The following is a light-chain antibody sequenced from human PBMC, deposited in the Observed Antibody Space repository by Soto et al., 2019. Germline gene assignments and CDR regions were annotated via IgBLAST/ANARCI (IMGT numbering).Light chain of an antibody. V-gene: IGKV1-39*01. J-gene: IGKJ5*01. Sequence: DIQLTQSPSSLSASVGDRVTITCRASQRISTYLNWYQQKPGQAPKLLIYVASLLQSGVPSRFSGSGSGTDFTLTISGLQPEDFAPYYCQQSYDTVAITFGQGTRLEIK. CDR3: QQSYDTVAIT. CDR2: VAS. CDR1: QRISTY.